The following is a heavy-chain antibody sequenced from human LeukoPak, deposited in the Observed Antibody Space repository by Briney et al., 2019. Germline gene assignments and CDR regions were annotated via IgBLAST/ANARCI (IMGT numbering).Heavy chain of an antibody. D-gene: IGHD3-10*02. CDR2: ISSSGSTI. CDR3: AELGITMIGGV. Sequence: GGVLRLSCAAPGFSFSYFEKKLGRPAPGGGVGGVSYISSSGSTIYYADSVKGRFTISRDNAKNSLYLQMNSLRAEDTAVYYCAELGITMIGGVWGKGTTVTISS. CDR1: GFSFSYFE. V-gene: IGHV3-48*03. J-gene: IGHJ6*04.